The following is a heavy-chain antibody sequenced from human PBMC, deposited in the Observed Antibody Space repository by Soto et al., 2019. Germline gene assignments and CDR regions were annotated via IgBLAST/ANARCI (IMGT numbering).Heavy chain of an antibody. Sequence: ASVKVSCKASGFTFFTSAVQWVRQARGQGVEWIGWIVVGSGNTNYAQKFQERVTITRDMSTNTAYMELTSLRSEDTAVYCCAADPYCGGDCYFDYWGQGIMVTVSS. CDR1: GFTFFTSA. CDR2: IVVGSGNT. D-gene: IGHD2-21*02. CDR3: AADPYCGGDCYFDY. V-gene: IGHV1-58*01. J-gene: IGHJ4*02.